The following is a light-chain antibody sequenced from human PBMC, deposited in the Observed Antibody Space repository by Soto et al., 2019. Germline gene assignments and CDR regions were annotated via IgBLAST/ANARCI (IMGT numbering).Light chain of an antibody. CDR2: ASS. CDR3: QSYDSSISGYV. V-gene: IGLV1-40*01. Sequence: QSVLTQPPSVSGAPGQRVTISCTGSSSNIGAGYDVHWYQHLPAAAPQLRFYASSNRPSGVPGRFSGSKSGASASLAITALQAEDEADYYCQSYDSSISGYVFGTGTKVTVL. J-gene: IGLJ1*01. CDR1: SSNIGAGYD.